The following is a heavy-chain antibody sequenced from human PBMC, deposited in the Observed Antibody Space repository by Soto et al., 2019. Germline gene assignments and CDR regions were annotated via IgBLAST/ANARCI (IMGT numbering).Heavy chain of an antibody. CDR2: ISGYNGNT. D-gene: IGHD2-2*01. CDR1: GDTFTTYG. V-gene: IGHV1-18*01. J-gene: IGHJ4*02. Sequence: QVQLVQSGAEVKKPGASVKVSCEGSGDTFTTYGISWVRQAPGQGLEWMGWISGYNGNTNYAQKFQGRVTMTTDTSTNPAYMELRSLTSDDTAVYYCPREYCGSVSCYGVDYWGQGTLVTVSS. CDR3: PREYCGSVSCYGVDY.